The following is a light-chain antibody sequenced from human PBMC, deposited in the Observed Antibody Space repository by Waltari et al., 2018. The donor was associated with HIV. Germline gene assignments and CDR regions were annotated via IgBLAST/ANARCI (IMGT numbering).Light chain of an antibody. CDR3: SSYAGNNNYV. Sequence: QPALTQPPSASGSPGQSVTISCTGTSRDIGTYTYVSWYQQHPGRAPNLLIYDVNKPPSGVPERFSGSKAANTASLTVSGLQVADEADYYCSSYAGNNNYVFGTGTRVTVL. CDR2: DVN. J-gene: IGLJ1*01. V-gene: IGLV2-8*01. CDR1: SRDIGTYTY.